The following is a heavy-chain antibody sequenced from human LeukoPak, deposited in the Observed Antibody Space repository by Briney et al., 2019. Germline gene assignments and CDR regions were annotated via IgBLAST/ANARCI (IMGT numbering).Heavy chain of an antibody. D-gene: IGHD1-14*01. CDR1: GFTFSSYA. CDR3: AKDNPLDY. CDR2: ISYDGSNK. Sequence: GGSLRLSCAASGFTFSSYAMHWVRQAPGKGLEWVAVISYDGSNKYYADSVKGRFTISRDNSKNTLCLQMNSLRAEDTAVYYCAKDNPLDYWGQGTLVIVSS. V-gene: IGHV3-30*04. J-gene: IGHJ4*02.